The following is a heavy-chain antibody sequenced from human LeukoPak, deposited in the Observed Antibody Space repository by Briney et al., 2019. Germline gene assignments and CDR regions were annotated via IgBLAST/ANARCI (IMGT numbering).Heavy chain of an antibody. CDR3: ATKQWLAPPPDS. J-gene: IGHJ4*02. D-gene: IGHD6-19*01. Sequence: PGGSLRLSCAASGFTFSKYSMLWVCQAPGKGLESVSRINTDGTVTTYADSVKGRFTVSRDNADNTMFLQMNSVRDEDTAVYYCATKQWLAPPPDSWGQGTPVTVSS. CDR2: INTDGTVT. CDR1: GFTFSKYS. V-gene: IGHV3-74*01.